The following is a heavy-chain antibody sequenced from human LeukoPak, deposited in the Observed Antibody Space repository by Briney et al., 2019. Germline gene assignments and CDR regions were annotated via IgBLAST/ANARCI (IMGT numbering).Heavy chain of an antibody. J-gene: IGHJ4*02. Sequence: SETLSLTCTVSGGSISSGGYYWSWIRQPPGKGLEWIGEINHSGSTNYNPSLKSRVTISVDTSKNQFSLKLSSVTAADTAVYYCARYCGIEMATTTTLDYWGQGTLVTVSS. CDR3: ARYCGIEMATTTTLDY. D-gene: IGHD5-24*01. V-gene: IGHV4-39*07. CDR2: INHSGST. CDR1: GGSISSGGYY.